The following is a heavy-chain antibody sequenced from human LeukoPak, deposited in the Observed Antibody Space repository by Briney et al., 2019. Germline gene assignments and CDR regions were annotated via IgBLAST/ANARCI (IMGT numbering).Heavy chain of an antibody. CDR1: GYSISSGYY. CDR2: IYYSGST. J-gene: IGHJ3*02. Sequence: SETLSLTCTVSGYSISSGYYWGWIRQPPGKGLEWIGYIYYSGSTNYNPSLKSRVTISVDTSKNQFSLKLSSVTAADTAVYYCASLAREKAFDIWGQGTMVTVSS. D-gene: IGHD3-16*01. V-gene: IGHV4-61*01. CDR3: ASLAREKAFDI.